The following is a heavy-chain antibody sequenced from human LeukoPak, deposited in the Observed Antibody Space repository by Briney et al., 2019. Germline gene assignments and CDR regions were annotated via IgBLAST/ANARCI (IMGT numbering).Heavy chain of an antibody. V-gene: IGHV3-20*04. CDR2: INWNGGST. CDR3: TRWLQRVAAAGTSYFDY. D-gene: IGHD6-13*01. CDR1: GFTFDDYG. Sequence: GGSLRLSCAASGFTFDDYGMSWVRQAPGKGLEWVSGINWNGGSTGYADSVKGRFTISRDNAKNSLYLQMNSLRAEDTALYYCTRWLQRVAAAGTSYFDYWGQGTLVTVSS. J-gene: IGHJ4*02.